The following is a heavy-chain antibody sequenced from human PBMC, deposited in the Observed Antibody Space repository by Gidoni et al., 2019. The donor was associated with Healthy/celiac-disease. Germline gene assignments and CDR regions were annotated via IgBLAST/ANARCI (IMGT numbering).Heavy chain of an antibody. V-gene: IGHV1-2*04. D-gene: IGHD5-18*01. Sequence: QVQLVQSGAEVKKPGASVQVSCKASGYTFTGYYMHWVRQAPGQGLEWMGWINPNSGGTNYAQKFQGWVTMTRDTSISTAYMELSRLRSDDTAVYYCARDLTDTAMGIYYYYGMDVWGQGTTVTVSS. CDR3: ARDLTDTAMGIYYYYGMDV. CDR1: GYTFTGYY. J-gene: IGHJ6*02. CDR2: INPNSGGT.